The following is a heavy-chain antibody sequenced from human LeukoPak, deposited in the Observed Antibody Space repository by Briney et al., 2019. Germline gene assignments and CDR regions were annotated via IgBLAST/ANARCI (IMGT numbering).Heavy chain of an antibody. D-gene: IGHD3-10*01. V-gene: IGHV5-51*01. CDR2: IYPGDSDT. Sequence: GESLKISCKGSGYSFTSYWIGRVRQMPGKGLEWMGIIYPGDSDTRYSPSFQGQVTISADKSISTAYLQWSSLKASDTAMYYCARRYYGSGSYYAFDIWGQGTMVTVSS. J-gene: IGHJ3*02. CDR1: GYSFTSYW. CDR3: ARRYYGSGSYYAFDI.